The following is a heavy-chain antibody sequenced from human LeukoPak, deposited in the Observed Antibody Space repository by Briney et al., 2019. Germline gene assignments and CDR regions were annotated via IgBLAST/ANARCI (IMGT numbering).Heavy chain of an antibody. CDR2: ISAYNGDT. J-gene: IGHJ4*02. CDR1: GYTFNNNG. D-gene: IGHD3-10*01. CDR3: ARDGRFGKLFDY. V-gene: IGHV1-18*01. Sequence: ASVKVSCKASGYTFNNNGISWVRQAPGQGLEWMGWISAYNGDTNYAQKLQGRVTMTTDTSTSTAYMEVRSLRSDDTAVYYCARDGRFGKLFDYWGQGTLVTVSS.